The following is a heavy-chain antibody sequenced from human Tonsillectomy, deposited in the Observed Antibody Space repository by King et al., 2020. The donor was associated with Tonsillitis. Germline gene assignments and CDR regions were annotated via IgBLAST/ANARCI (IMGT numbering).Heavy chain of an antibody. Sequence: QLVQSGGVVVQPGGSLRVSCAASGFTFDDYTLHWVGQPPGKGWEWAFLFSWVGGGAFYADLLKGRFTISRDNSKNSLYLQMNSLRTEDTALYYCATFLRGYSGYEDSTFDLWGQGTMVTVSS. D-gene: IGHD5-12*01. CDR2: FSWVGGGA. CDR3: ATFLRGYSGYEDSTFDL. J-gene: IGHJ3*01. CDR1: GFTFDDYT. V-gene: IGHV3-43*01.